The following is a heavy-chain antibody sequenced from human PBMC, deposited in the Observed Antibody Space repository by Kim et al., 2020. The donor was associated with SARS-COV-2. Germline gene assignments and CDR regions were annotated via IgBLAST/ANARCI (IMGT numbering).Heavy chain of an antibody. CDR3: ARDRKGRDSSSWSDY. V-gene: IGHV1-3*01. Sequence: ASVKISCKASGYTFTSYAMHWVRQAPGQRLEWMGWINAGNGNTKYSQKFQGRVTITRDTSASTAYMELSSLRSEDTAVYYCARDRKGRDSSSWSDYWGQGTLVTVSS. D-gene: IGHD6-13*01. J-gene: IGHJ4*02. CDR2: INAGNGNT. CDR1: GYTFTSYA.